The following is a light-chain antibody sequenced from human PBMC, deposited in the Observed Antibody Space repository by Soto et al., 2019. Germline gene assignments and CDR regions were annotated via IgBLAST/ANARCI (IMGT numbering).Light chain of an antibody. V-gene: IGKV1-39*01. CDR1: QSISSY. CDR3: QQSYSTPIT. J-gene: IGKJ5*01. Sequence: DIQMTQSPSSLFASVGDRVTITCRTSQSISSYLNWYQQKPGKAPELLIFAASSLQSGVPSRFSGSGSGTDFTLTISSLQPEDFATYYCQQSYSTPITFGQGTRLEIK. CDR2: AAS.